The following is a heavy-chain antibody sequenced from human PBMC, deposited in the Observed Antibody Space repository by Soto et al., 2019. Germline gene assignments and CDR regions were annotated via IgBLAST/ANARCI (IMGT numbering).Heavy chain of an antibody. J-gene: IGHJ3*02. CDR2: ISGSGGST. V-gene: IGHV3-23*01. Sequence: GGSLRLSCAASGFTFSSYAMSWVRQAPGKGLEWVSAISGSGGSTYYADSVKGRFTISRDNSKNTLYLQMNSLRAEDAAVYYCAKDRTSGSGYDLDAFDIWGQGTMVTVSS. D-gene: IGHD6-13*01. CDR3: AKDRTSGSGYDLDAFDI. CDR1: GFTFSSYA.